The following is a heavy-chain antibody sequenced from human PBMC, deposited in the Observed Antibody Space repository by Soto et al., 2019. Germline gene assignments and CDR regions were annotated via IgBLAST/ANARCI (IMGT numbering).Heavy chain of an antibody. Sequence: RLACAASGFTCSGYFMRWIRQAPGKGPEWISHISSSSISTNYADSVKGRFTISRDNAKNSLYLEMTSLTAEDTAIYYCAKNGDYSYYYAMDVWGQGTTVTVSS. V-gene: IGHV3-11*06. D-gene: IGHD4-17*01. CDR3: AKNGDYSYYYAMDV. J-gene: IGHJ6*02. CDR2: ISSSSIST. CDR1: GFTCSGYF.